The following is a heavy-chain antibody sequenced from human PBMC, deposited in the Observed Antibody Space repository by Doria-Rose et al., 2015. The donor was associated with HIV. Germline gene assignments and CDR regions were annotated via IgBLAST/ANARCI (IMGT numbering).Heavy chain of an antibody. D-gene: IGHD1-26*01. V-gene: IGHV3-53*01. CDR3: GGSTSGNYGNY. CDR2: IYSDGRT. Sequence: SNYMSWVRQAPGKGLEWVSVIYSDGRTYYADSVKGRFTVSRDNSKNTLYLQMNSLKTEDTAVYHCGGSTSGNYGNYWGQGTLVAVSS. CDR1: SNY. J-gene: IGHJ4*02.